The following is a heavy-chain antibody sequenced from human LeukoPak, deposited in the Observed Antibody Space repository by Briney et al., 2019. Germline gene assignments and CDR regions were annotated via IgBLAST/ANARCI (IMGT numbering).Heavy chain of an antibody. V-gene: IGHV3-15*01. CDR3: TTGIRGD. CDR2: IQSKTDGGKT. J-gene: IGHJ4*02. CDR1: GFTFSSYW. Sequence: GGSLRLSCAASGFTFSSYWMSWVRQAPGKGLEWVGRIQSKTDGGKTDYAAPVKGRFTISRDDSKNTLYLQMNSLKTEDTAIYYCTTGIRGDWGQGTLVTVSS. D-gene: IGHD3-3*02.